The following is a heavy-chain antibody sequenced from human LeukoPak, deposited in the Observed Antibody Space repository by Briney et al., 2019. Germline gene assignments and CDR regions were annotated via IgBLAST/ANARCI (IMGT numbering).Heavy chain of an antibody. J-gene: IGHJ5*02. Sequence: ASVKVSCKVSGYTLTELSMHWVRQAPGKGLEWMGGFDPEDGETIYAQKFQGRVTMTEDTSTDTAYMELSSLRSEDTAVYYCARGHRTPYYDSSGYSIFPTRFDPWGQGTLVTVSS. V-gene: IGHV1-24*01. CDR1: GYTLTELS. CDR2: FDPEDGET. D-gene: IGHD3-22*01. CDR3: ARGHRTPYYDSSGYSIFPTRFDP.